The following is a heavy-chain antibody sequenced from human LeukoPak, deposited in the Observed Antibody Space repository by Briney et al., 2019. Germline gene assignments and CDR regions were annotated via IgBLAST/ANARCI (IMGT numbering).Heavy chain of an antibody. D-gene: IGHD2-21*01. V-gene: IGHV3-74*01. CDR2: INGDGGGT. Sequence: GGTLRLSCAASGFTFSRYWMHWVRQAPGKGLVWVSRINGDGGGTNYADSVKGLFTISTDNSKNTLYLQMNNLMTEDTAVYYCAKTRGVEGAFDIWGQGTRVTVSS. J-gene: IGHJ3*02. CDR1: GFTFSRYW. CDR3: AKTRGVEGAFDI.